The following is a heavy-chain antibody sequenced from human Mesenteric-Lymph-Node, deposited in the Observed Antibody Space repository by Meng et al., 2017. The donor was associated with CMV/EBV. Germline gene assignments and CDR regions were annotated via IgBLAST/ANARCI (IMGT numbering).Heavy chain of an antibody. CDR3: ARPTYYYGTSGYFFDY. D-gene: IGHD3-22*01. J-gene: IGHJ4*02. CDR2: INPNSGGT. V-gene: IGHV1-2*02. Sequence: ASVKVSCKASGSTFTGHYMHWVRQAPGQGLEWMGYINPNSGGTNYAQKFQGRVTMTRDTSISTVYMELSRLGSDDTAVYYCARPTYYYGTSGYFFDYWGQGTLVTVSS. CDR1: GSTFTGHY.